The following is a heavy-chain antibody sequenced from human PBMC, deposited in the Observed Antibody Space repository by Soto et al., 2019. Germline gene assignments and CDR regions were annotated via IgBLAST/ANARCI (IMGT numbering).Heavy chain of an antibody. D-gene: IGHD6-6*01. V-gene: IGHV4-30-4*01. CDR2: IYYSGST. J-gene: IGHJ4*02. CDR3: ATAYSSSPGEFDY. CDR1: GGSISSGDYY. Sequence: ASETLSLTCTVSGGSISSGDYYWSWIRQPPGKGLEWIGYIYYSGSTYYNPSLKSRVTISVDTSKNQFSLKLSSVTAADTAVYYCATAYSSSPGEFDYWGQGTLVTVSS.